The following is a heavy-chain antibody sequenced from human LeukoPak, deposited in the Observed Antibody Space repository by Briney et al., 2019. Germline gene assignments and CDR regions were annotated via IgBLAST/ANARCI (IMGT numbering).Heavy chain of an antibody. CDR2: K. CDR3: ARDYGGYGYFDY. V-gene: IGHV3-30*07. D-gene: IGHD5-12*01. J-gene: IGHJ4*02. Sequence: KYYADSVKGRFTISRDKPKNTLYLQMNSLRAEDTAVYYCARDYGGYGYFDYWGQGTLVTVSS.